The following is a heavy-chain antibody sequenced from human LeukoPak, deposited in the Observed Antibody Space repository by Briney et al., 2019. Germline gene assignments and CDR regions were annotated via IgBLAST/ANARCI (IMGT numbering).Heavy chain of an antibody. Sequence: SETLSLTCTGSGGSISSSNYYWGWIRQPPGKGLEWIGAFYYSGSTYYNPSLKSRVTISVDTSKNQFSLKLSSVTAADTAVYYCARQPLWFGEPYYFDCWGQGTLVTVSS. J-gene: IGHJ4*02. CDR3: ARQPLWFGEPYYFDC. D-gene: IGHD3-10*01. V-gene: IGHV4-39*01. CDR1: GGSISSSNYY. CDR2: FYYSGST.